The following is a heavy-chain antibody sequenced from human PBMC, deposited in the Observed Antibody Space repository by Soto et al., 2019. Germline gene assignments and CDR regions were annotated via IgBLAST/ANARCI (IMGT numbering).Heavy chain of an antibody. D-gene: IGHD4-17*01. J-gene: IGHJ4*02. CDR1: GFIFNNYA. V-gene: IGHV3-23*01. CDR3: AKYRGTAVSAYYFDY. Sequence: GGSLRLSCAASGFIFNNYAMSWVRQAPGKGLEWVSTISGSGAGTYYADSVKGRFSISRDNSKNTLYLQMNTLRAEDTAVYHYAKYRGTAVSAYYFDYWGQGTQVTVSS. CDR2: ISGSGAGT.